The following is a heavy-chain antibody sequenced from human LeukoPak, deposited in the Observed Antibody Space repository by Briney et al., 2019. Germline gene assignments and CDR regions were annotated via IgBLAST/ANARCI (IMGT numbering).Heavy chain of an antibody. CDR1: GYTFTTYY. J-gene: IGHJ4*02. D-gene: IGHD1-26*01. CDR2: INPSAGST. V-gene: IGHV1-46*01. Sequence: ASVKVSCKASGYTFTTYYMHWVRQAPGQGLEWMGLINPSAGSTSYAQKFQGRVTMTRDTSTTTVYMELSSLRPEDTAVYYCARDFAEAKAATPGYWGQGTLVTVSS. CDR3: ARDFAEAKAATPGY.